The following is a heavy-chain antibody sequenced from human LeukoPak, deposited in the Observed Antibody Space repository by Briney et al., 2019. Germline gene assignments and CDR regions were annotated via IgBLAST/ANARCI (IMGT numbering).Heavy chain of an antibody. CDR1: GGSISSSSYY. D-gene: IGHD2-2*01. CDR3: ARDAGHCSSTSCSDY. J-gene: IGHJ4*02. Sequence: SETLSLTCTVSGGSISSSSYYWGWIRQPPGKGLEWIGSIYYSGSTYYNPSLKSRVTISVDTSKNQFSLKLSSVTAADTAVYYCARDAGHCSSTSCSDYWGQGTLVTVSS. CDR2: IYYSGST. V-gene: IGHV4-39*02.